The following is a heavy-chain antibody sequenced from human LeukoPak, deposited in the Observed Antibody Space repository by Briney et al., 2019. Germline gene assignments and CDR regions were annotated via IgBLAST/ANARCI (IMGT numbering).Heavy chain of an antibody. J-gene: IGHJ6*03. CDR3: ARGPSIAGQLVLLTYYYYYMDV. Sequence: ASVKVSCKASGGTFSSYAISWVRQAPGQGLEWMGWMNPNSGNTGYAQKFQGRVTMTRNTSVSTAYMELSSLRSEDTAVYYCARGPSIAGQLVLLTYYYYYMDVWGKGTTVTISS. V-gene: IGHV1-8*02. CDR2: MNPNSGNT. D-gene: IGHD6-13*01. CDR1: GGTFSSYA.